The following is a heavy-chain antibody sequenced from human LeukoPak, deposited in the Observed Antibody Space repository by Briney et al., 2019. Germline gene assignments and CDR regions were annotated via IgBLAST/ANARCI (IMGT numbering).Heavy chain of an antibody. CDR1: GGSISSSSYY. CDR2: IYYSGST. D-gene: IGHD4-17*01. CDR3: ASFQPRRGDYTLSY. Sequence: SETLSLTCTVSGGSISSSSYYWGWIRQPPGKGLEWIGSIYYSGSTYYNPSLKSRVTISVDTSKNQFSLKLSSVTAADTAVYYCASFQPRRGDYTLSYWGQGTLVTVSS. V-gene: IGHV4-39*07. J-gene: IGHJ4*02.